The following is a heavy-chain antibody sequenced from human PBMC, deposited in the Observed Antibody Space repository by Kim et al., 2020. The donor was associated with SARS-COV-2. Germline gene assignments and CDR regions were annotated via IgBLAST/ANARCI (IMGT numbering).Heavy chain of an antibody. D-gene: IGHD6-19*01. Sequence: SVKVSCKASGGTFSSYAISWVRQAPGQGLEWMGGIIPIFGTANYAQKFQGRVTITADESTSTAYMELSSLRSEDTAVYYCARGYSSGWYSFDYWGQGTLVTVSS. CDR3: ARGYSSGWYSFDY. CDR2: IIPIFGTA. V-gene: IGHV1-69*13. J-gene: IGHJ4*02. CDR1: GGTFSSYA.